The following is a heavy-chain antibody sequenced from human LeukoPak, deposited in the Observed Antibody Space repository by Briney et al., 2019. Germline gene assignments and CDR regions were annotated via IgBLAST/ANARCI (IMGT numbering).Heavy chain of an antibody. CDR1: GGTFSSYA. J-gene: IGHJ4*02. CDR3: ARGYGGNPFHDY. Sequence: SVKVSCKASGGTFSSYAISWVRQAPGQGLEWMGRIIPIFGTANYAQKFQGRVTITTDESTSTAYMELSSPRSEDTAVYYCARGYGGNPFHDYWGQGTLVTVSS. V-gene: IGHV1-69*05. CDR2: IIPIFGTA. D-gene: IGHD4/OR15-4a*01.